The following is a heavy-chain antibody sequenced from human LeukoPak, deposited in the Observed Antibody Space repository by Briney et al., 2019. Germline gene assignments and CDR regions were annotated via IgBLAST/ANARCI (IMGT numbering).Heavy chain of an antibody. D-gene: IGHD1-26*01. V-gene: IGHV3-21*01. Sequence: GGSPRLSCATSGFTFSDYTMNWVRQAPGKGLEWVSFISASGTSIYYADSVRGRFTISRDNAKNSLYLQMNSLGAEDTAVYYCARDGTWGPGTLVTVSS. CDR1: GFTFSDYT. J-gene: IGHJ5*02. CDR3: ARDGT. CDR2: ISASGTSI.